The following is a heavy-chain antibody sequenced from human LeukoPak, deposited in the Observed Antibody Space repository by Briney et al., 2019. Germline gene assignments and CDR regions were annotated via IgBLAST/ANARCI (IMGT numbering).Heavy chain of an antibody. CDR2: IYHIGST. J-gene: IGHJ3*02. CDR1: GGSTNSGPYS. V-gene: IGHV4-30-2*01. Sequence: SQTLSLTCAVSGGSTNSGPYSWSWFRQPPGKGLEWFGYIYHIGSTSYNPSLKSRVTISLDRSKNQFSLNLSSVTAADTAVYYCARDRGSHDAFDIWGQGTMVSVCS. D-gene: IGHD2-15*01. CDR3: ARDRGSHDAFDI.